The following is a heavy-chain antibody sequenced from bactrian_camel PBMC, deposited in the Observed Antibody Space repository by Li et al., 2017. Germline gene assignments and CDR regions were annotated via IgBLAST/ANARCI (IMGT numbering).Heavy chain of an antibody. D-gene: IGHD4*01. CDR3: AAELRPDYALQVRNILRPNGYNR. CDR2: FDSEGTT. J-gene: IGHJ4*01. V-gene: IGHV3S53*01. CDR1: GNTYTSSC. Sequence: HVQLVESGGGSVQAGGSLRLSCAASGNTYTSSCMAWYRQAPGKEREGVAAFDSEGTTRYGDSVKGRFTMSRDNAKNTVHLQMNSLKPEDTAMYICAAELRPDYALQVRNILRPNGYNRWGRGTQVTVPS.